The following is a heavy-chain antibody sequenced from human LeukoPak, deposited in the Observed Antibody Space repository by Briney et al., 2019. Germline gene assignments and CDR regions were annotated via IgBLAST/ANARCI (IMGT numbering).Heavy chain of an antibody. CDR1: GDSVSSDSAA. CDR3: GSGTGSIDY. J-gene: IGHJ4*02. D-gene: IGHD1-1*01. V-gene: IGHV6-1*01. Sequence: SQTLSLTCVTSGDSVSSDSAAWSWIRQSPSRGLEWLGRIYFRSRWYSDYAASVKGRITINPDTSKNQFSLQMNSVTPEDTAVYYCGSGTGSIDYWGQGTLVSVSS. CDR2: IYFRSRWYS.